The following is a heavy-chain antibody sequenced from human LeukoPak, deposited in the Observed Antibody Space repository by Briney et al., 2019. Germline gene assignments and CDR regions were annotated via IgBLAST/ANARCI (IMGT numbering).Heavy chain of an antibody. CDR3: AKDLRAMIVVVFDY. Sequence: GGSLRLSCAASGFTFSDYYMSWIRQAPGKGLEWVSYISSSGSTIYYADSVKGRFTISRDNAKNSLYLQMNSLRAEDTAVYYCAKDLRAMIVVVFDYWGQGTLVTVSS. D-gene: IGHD3-22*01. J-gene: IGHJ4*02. CDR2: ISSSGSTI. CDR1: GFTFSDYY. V-gene: IGHV3-11*01.